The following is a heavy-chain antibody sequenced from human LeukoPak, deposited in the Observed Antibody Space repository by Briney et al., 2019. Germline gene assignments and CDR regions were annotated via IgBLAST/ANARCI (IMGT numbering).Heavy chain of an antibody. J-gene: IGHJ3*02. CDR3: ARVDSSSWYEVDAFDI. CDR2: IYYSGST. V-gene: IGHV4-59*01. D-gene: IGHD6-13*01. CDR1: GGSISSYY. Sequence: TSETLSLTCTVFGGSISSYYWSWIRQPPGKGLEWIGYIYYSGSTNYNPSLKSRVTISVDTSKNQFSLKLSSVTAADTAVYYCARVDSSSWYEVDAFDIWGQGTMVTVSS.